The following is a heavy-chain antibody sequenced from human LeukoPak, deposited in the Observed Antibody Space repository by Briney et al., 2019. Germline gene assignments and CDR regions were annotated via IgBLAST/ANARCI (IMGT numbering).Heavy chain of an antibody. CDR3: AKRGVVIRVILVGFHKEAYYFES. D-gene: IGHD3/OR15-3a*01. Sequence: GGSLRLSCAVSGITLSNHGMSWIRQAPGKGLEWVAGISGSGGSTYYADSVKGRFTISRHNPKNTLYLKMNSLRAEDTAVYFCAKRGVVIRVILVGFHKEAYYFESWGQGALVTVSS. J-gene: IGHJ4*02. V-gene: IGHV3-23*01. CDR2: ISGSGGST. CDR1: GITLSNHG.